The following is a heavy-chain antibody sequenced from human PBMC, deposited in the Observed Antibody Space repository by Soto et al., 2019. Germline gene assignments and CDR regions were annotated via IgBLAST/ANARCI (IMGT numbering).Heavy chain of an antibody. CDR3: AKAVR. V-gene: IGHV3-7*05. CDR1: GFTFSTHW. J-gene: IGHJ4*02. Sequence: EVQLVESGGDLVQPGGSLRLSCAASGFTFSTHWMSWVRQAPGKGLEWVANINDDGSERNYADSVRGRFSVSRDNAKNSLFLQKNGLRVEDTALYYCAKAVRWGQGTQVTVSS. CDR2: INDDGSER.